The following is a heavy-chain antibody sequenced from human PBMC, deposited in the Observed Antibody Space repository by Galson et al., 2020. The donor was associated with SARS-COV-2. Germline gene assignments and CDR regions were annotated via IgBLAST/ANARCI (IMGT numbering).Heavy chain of an antibody. Sequence: GGSLRLSCAASGFTFSSYGMHWVRQAPGKGLEWVAVIWYDGSNKYYADSVKGRFTISRDNSKNTLYLQMNSLRAEDTAVYYCARDVKWGIAVAGPRDYWGQGTLVTVSS. CDR1: GFTFSSYG. J-gene: IGHJ4*02. V-gene: IGHV3-33*01. D-gene: IGHD6-19*01. CDR2: IWYDGSNK. CDR3: ARDVKWGIAVAGPRDY.